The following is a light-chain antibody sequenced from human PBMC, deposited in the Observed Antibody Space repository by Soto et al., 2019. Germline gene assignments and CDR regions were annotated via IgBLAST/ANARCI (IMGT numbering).Light chain of an antibody. CDR1: SSNIGAGYA. CDR3: QTYDSSLDVWV. J-gene: IGLJ3*02. V-gene: IGLV1-40*01. CDR2: GD. Sequence: QSVLTQPPSVSGAPGQRDTISCTGSSSNIGAGYAVHWYQQLPGTAPRLLMYGDTRPSGVPDRFSDSRSGTSASLVITGLQADDETNYYCQTYDSSLDVWVFGGGTKLTVL.